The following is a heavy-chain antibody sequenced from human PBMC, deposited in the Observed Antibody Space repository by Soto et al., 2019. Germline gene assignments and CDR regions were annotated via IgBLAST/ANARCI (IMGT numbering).Heavy chain of an antibody. J-gene: IGHJ6*02. CDR2: MNPNSGNT. CDR3: AREKTSYGMDV. CDR1: GYTFTSYD. V-gene: IGHV1-8*01. Sequence: QVQLVQSGAEVKKPGASVKVSCKASGYTFTSYDINWVRQATGQGLEWMGWMNPNSGNTGYAQKFQGRVTMTSNTSISTDYLERRSLRSEDTAVYYCAREKTSYGMDVWGQGTTVTVSS.